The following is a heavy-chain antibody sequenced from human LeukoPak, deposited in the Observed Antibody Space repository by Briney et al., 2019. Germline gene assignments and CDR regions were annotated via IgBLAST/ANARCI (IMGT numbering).Heavy chain of an antibody. CDR2: IFHSGST. V-gene: IGHV4-38-2*02. CDR3: ARGNYYDAGGYSGIAFDI. Sequence: RTSETLPLTCNVSGYSISSGHYWGWIRQSPGKGLEWIGNIFHSGSTYYNPSLRSRVTISVDTSKNQFSLKLTSLTAADTAVFYCARGNYYDAGGYSGIAFDIWGPGTMVTVSS. D-gene: IGHD3-22*01. J-gene: IGHJ3*02. CDR1: GYSISSGHY.